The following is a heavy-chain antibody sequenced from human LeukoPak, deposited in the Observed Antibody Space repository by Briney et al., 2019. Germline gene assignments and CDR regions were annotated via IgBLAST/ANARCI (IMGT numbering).Heavy chain of an antibody. CDR3: ARGSFRFDP. D-gene: IGHD1-26*01. J-gene: IGHJ5*02. Sequence: GGSLRLSCAASGFTFSTYWMTWVRQAPGKGLEWVANIKPDGSEKNYLDSVKGRFIISRDNAKNSLSLQMNSLTTEDTAVYYCARGSFRFDPWGQGTLVTVSS. CDR2: IKPDGSEK. CDR1: GFTFSTYW. V-gene: IGHV3-7*01.